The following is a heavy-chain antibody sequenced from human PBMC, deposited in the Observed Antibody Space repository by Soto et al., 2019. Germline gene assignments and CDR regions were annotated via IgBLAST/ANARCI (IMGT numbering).Heavy chain of an antibody. CDR2: IYYSGST. V-gene: IGHV4-59*01. Sequence: SETLSLTCTVSGGSISSYYWSWIRQPPGKGLEWIGYIYYSGSTNYNPSLKSRVTISVDTSKNQFSLKLSSVTAADTAVYYCARHCCSSYLHYYYGMDVWGQGTTVTVSS. CDR1: GGSISSYY. D-gene: IGHD6-6*01. J-gene: IGHJ6*02. CDR3: ARHCCSSYLHYYYGMDV.